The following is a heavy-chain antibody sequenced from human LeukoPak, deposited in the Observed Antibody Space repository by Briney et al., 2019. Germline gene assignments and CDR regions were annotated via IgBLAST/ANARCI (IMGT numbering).Heavy chain of an antibody. V-gene: IGHV3-73*01. CDR1: GFTFRGAA. Sequence: GGSLRLSCAASGFTFRGAAMHWVRQASGKGPEWVGRIRSKANSYATAYAASVKGRFTISRDDSKNTAYLQMNSLKTEDTAVYYCTTPGGYYFDYWGHGTLVTVSS. J-gene: IGHJ4*01. CDR2: IRSKANSYAT. D-gene: IGHD3-16*01. CDR3: TTPGGYYFDY.